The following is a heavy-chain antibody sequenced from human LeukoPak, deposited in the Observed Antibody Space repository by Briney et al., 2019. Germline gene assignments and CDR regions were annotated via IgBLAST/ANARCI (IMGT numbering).Heavy chain of an antibody. CDR1: GFTFSSYG. CDR3: AKDRPKLRAVAGTSFFDY. CDR2: IWYDGSNK. D-gene: IGHD6-19*01. J-gene: IGHJ4*02. Sequence: GGSLRLSCAASGFTFSSYGMHWVRQAPGKGLEWVAVIWYDGSNKYYADSVKGRFTISRDNSKNTLYLQMNSLRAEDTAVYYCAKDRPKLRAVAGTSFFDYWGQGTLVTVSS. V-gene: IGHV3-30*02.